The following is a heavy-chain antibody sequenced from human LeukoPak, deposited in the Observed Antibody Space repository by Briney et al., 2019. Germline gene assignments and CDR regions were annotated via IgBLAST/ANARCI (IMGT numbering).Heavy chain of an antibody. CDR1: GYTFTGDY. Sequence: ASVKVSCKASGYTFTGDYVHWVRQAPGQGLEWMGWINPNSGGTDYAQKFQGRVTLTSDTSISTAYMELSGLRSDDTAIYFCARPYNSSAYHYTFNWFDPWGQGTLVTVSS. CDR3: ARPYNSSAYHYTFNWFDP. D-gene: IGHD3-22*01. J-gene: IGHJ5*02. CDR2: INPNSGGT. V-gene: IGHV1-2*02.